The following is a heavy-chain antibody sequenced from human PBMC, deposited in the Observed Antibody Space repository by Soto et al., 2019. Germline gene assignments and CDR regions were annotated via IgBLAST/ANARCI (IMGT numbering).Heavy chain of an antibody. D-gene: IGHD6-13*01. Sequence: PXGALRLSCSAAGFTFSSYSMNWVRQAPGRGLEWVSSISSSSSYIYYADSVKGRFTISRDNAKNSLYLQMNSLRAEDTAVYYCARDRQQLASIYGMDVWGQGTTVTVSS. CDR3: ARDRQQLASIYGMDV. CDR1: GFTFSSYS. V-gene: IGHV3-21*01. J-gene: IGHJ6*02. CDR2: ISSSSSYI.